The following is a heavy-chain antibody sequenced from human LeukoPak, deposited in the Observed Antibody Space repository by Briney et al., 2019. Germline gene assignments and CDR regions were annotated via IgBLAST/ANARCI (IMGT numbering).Heavy chain of an antibody. Sequence: PSETLSLSCTVSDGAVTNSNYYWGWIRQSPGQGLEWIGSIYYSGITHYNPSLRSRITISVDTSKNQVSLELRSVTAADTAVYHCARQVVAAAMIDYWGQGTLVTVSS. CDR2: IYYSGIT. V-gene: IGHV4-39*01. CDR1: DGAVTNSNYY. CDR3: ARQVVAAAMIDY. D-gene: IGHD2-2*01. J-gene: IGHJ4*02.